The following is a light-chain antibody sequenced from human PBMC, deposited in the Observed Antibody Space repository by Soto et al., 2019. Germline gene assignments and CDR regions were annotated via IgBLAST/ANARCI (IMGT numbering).Light chain of an antibody. CDR3: QQYNSGPYT. J-gene: IGKJ2*01. Sequence: EIVMTQSPATLSVSPGERATLSCRASQSVSSNLAWYQQKLGQAPRLLIYGASTRATGVPARFSGSGSGTEFTLTISSLQSEDFAVYYCQQYNSGPYTFGQGTKVDIK. V-gene: IGKV3-15*01. CDR1: QSVSSN. CDR2: GAS.